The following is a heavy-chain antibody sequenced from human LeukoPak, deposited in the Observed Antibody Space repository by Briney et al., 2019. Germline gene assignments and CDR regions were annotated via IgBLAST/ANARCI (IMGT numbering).Heavy chain of an antibody. CDR2: ISYDGSNK. Sequence: PGGSLRLSCAASGFTFSSYAMHWVRQAPGKGLEWVAVISYDGSNKYYADSVKGRFIISRDNAKNTLYLQMNSLRAEDTAVYYCSRAGSYRFDYWGQETLVTVSS. CDR1: GFTFSSYA. J-gene: IGHJ4*02. V-gene: IGHV3-30-3*01. CDR3: SRAGSYRFDY. D-gene: IGHD3-16*02.